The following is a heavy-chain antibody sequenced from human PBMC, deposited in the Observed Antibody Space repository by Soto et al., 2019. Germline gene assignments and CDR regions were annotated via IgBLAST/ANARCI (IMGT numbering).Heavy chain of an antibody. Sequence: QVQLVQSGAEVKKPGASVKISCKASGYTFMNYGINWVRQAPGQGLEWMGWISAYNGNTDYPQMLQGRVTXXTXTXXSTAYMDLRSLRSDDTAVYYCARDISGSYSYGMDVWGQGTTVTVSS. CDR1: GYTFMNYG. D-gene: IGHD1-26*01. CDR3: ARDISGSYSYGMDV. J-gene: IGHJ6*02. V-gene: IGHV1-18*01. CDR2: ISAYNGNT.